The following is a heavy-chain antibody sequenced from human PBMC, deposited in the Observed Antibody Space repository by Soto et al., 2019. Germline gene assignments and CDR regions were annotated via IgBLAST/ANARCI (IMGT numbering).Heavy chain of an antibody. J-gene: IGHJ3*02. CDR1: GFTFSSYG. CDR3: ARDLSGDYGALDT. V-gene: IGHV3-33*01. D-gene: IGHD4-17*01. CDR2: IWYDGSDK. Sequence: QVQLVESGGGVVQPGMSLRLSCAASGFTFSSYGMQWARQAPGKGLEWVAVIWYDGSDKVYADSVKGRFTISRDNSKNTLYLQMNSLRAEDTAVYYCARDLSGDYGALDTWGHGTMVTVSS.